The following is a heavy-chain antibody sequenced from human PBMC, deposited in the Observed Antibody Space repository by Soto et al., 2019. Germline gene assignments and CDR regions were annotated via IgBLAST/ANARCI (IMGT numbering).Heavy chain of an antibody. Sequence: PSETLSLTCTVSGGSISSGGYYWSWIRQHPGKGLEWIGYIYYSGSTYYNPSLKSRITISVDTSKNQFSLKLSSVTAADTAVYYCAGASVTTFYGMDVWGQGTTVTVSS. CDR1: GGSISSGGYY. D-gene: IGHD4-4*01. CDR2: IYYSGST. J-gene: IGHJ6*02. V-gene: IGHV4-31*03. CDR3: AGASVTTFYGMDV.